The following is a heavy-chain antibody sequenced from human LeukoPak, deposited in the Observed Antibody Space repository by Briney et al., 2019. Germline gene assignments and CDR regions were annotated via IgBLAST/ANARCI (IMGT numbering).Heavy chain of an antibody. CDR1: GYTFTSYG. V-gene: IGHV1-18*01. CDR2: ISAYNGNT. J-gene: IGHJ4*02. D-gene: IGHD1-26*01. Sequence: ASVKVSCKASGYTFTSYGISWVRQAPGQGLEWMGWISAYNGNTNYAQKLQGRVTMTTYTSTSTAYMHPRSLKSHDTAVYYCACRGEVGDTSYFSPYFDHWGQGTLVPVSS. CDR3: ACRGEVGDTSYFSPYFDH.